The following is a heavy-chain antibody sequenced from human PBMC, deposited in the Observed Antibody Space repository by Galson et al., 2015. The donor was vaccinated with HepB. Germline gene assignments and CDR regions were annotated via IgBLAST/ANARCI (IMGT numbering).Heavy chain of an antibody. CDR3: ARDDDIVVVPAAMGGRYYYYGMDV. D-gene: IGHD2-2*01. V-gene: IGHV1-69*13. Sequence: VKVSCKASGGTFSSYAISWVRQAPGQGLEWMGGIIPIFGTANYAQKFQGRVTITADESTSTAYMELSSLRSEDTAVYYCARDDDIVVVPAAMGGRYYYYGMDVWGQGTTVTVSS. CDR2: IIPIFGTA. CDR1: GGTFSSYA. J-gene: IGHJ6*02.